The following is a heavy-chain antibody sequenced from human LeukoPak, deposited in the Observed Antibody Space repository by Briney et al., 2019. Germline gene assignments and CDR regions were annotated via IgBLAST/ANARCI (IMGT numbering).Heavy chain of an antibody. Sequence: SETLSLTCTVSGGSISSYYWSWIRQPPGKGLECIGYIYYSGSTNYNPSLKSRVTISVDTSKNQFSLKLSSVTAADTAVYYCARHFDYGSGGDAFDIWGQGTMVTVSS. CDR2: IYYSGST. CDR1: GGSISSYY. J-gene: IGHJ3*02. V-gene: IGHV4-59*08. CDR3: ARHFDYGSGGDAFDI. D-gene: IGHD3-10*01.